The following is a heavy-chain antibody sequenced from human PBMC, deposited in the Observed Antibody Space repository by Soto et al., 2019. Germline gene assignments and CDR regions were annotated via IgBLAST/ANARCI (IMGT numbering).Heavy chain of an antibody. CDR1: GGTFSSYA. CDR3: AGDGEQYSYGHQFDY. CDR2: IIPIFGTA. V-gene: IGHV1-69*12. J-gene: IGHJ4*02. Sequence: QVQLVQSGAEVKKPGSSVKVSCKASGGTFSSYAISWVRQAPGQGLEWMGGIIPIFGTANYAQKFQGRVTITGDESTHTAYMELSGQRSEDTAVYYCAGDGEQYSYGHQFDYWGQGTLVTVSS. D-gene: IGHD5-18*01.